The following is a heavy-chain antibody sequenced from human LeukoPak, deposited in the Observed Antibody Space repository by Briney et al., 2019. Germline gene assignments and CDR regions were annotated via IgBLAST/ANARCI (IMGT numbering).Heavy chain of an antibody. Sequence: PSETLSLTCTVSGGSVSDYYWSWIRQSPGKGLEWIGYIYYTGSTSYNPSLRSRVTMSADTSKNQFSLKLSSVTAADTAVYYCARSSTTAEAFDIWGQGTMVTVS. D-gene: IGHD4-11*01. CDR2: IYYTGST. CDR1: GGSVSDYY. CDR3: ARSSTTAEAFDI. J-gene: IGHJ3*02. V-gene: IGHV4-59*02.